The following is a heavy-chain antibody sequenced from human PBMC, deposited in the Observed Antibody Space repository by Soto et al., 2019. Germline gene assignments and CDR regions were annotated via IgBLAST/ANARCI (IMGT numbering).Heavy chain of an antibody. CDR3: ARQGRNTKIVILRHYATDF. Sequence: NPSETLSLTCSVSSGSISTNSYLWGWIRQPPGKGLEWIGALLYSGDTYYSESLKSRVTMSVDTAKNQFSLKLNSVTAADTAVYYCARQGRNTKIVILRHYATDFWGQGTAVTVSS. J-gene: IGHJ6*02. CDR1: SGSISTNSYL. D-gene: IGHD3-22*01. V-gene: IGHV4-39*01. CDR2: LLYSGDT.